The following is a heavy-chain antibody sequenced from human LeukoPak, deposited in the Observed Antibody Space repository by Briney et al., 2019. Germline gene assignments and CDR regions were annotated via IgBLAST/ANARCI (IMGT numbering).Heavy chain of an antibody. CDR1: GYTFTGYY. CDR3: ARVASYYFDY. Sequence: ASVKVSCKASGYTFTGYYMHWMRQAPGQGLEWMGWINLNSGGTNYAQKFQDRVTMTRDTSISTAYMELSRLRSDDTAVYYCARVASYYFDYWGQGTLVTVSS. CDR2: INLNSGGT. J-gene: IGHJ4*02. V-gene: IGHV1-2*02.